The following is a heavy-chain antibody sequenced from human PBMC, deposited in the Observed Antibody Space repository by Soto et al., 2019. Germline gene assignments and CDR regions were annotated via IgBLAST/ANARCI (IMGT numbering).Heavy chain of an antibody. CDR2: IYPGDSDT. J-gene: IGHJ6*03. CDR3: ARGMPGNDYGDYSPFYYYYYMDV. Sequence: GESLKISCKGSGYSFTSYWIGWVRQMPGKGLEWMGIIYPGDSDTRYSPSFQGQVTISADKSISTAYLQWSSLKASDTAMYYCARGMPGNDYGDYSPFYYYYYMDVWGKGTTVTVSS. V-gene: IGHV5-51*01. CDR1: GYSFTSYW. D-gene: IGHD4-17*01.